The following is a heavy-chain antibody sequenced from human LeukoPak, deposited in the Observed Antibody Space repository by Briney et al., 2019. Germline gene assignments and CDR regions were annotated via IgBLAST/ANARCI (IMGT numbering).Heavy chain of an antibody. CDR3: ARDSSLRLWFRS. D-gene: IGHD3-10*01. Sequence: PGGSLRLSCAASGFTVSSNYMIWVRQSPGKGREGVSFIYSGGSTYYADSVKGRFTISRDNSKNTLYLQMNSLRAEDTAVYYCARDSSLRLWFRSWGQGTLVTVSS. J-gene: IGHJ4*02. CDR2: IYSGGST. V-gene: IGHV3-66*01. CDR1: GFTVSSNY.